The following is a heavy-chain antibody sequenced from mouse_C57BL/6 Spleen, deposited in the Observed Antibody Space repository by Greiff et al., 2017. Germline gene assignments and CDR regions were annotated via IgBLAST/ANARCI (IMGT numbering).Heavy chain of an antibody. J-gene: IGHJ4*01. D-gene: IGHD4-1*01. Sequence: VQLQQSGAELVKPGASVKISCKASGYAFSSYWMNWVKQRPGKGLEWIGQIYPGDGDTNYNGKFKGKATLTADKSSSTAYMQLSSLTSEDSAVYFCARSELGIYAMDYWGQGTSVTVSS. CDR3: ARSELGIYAMDY. CDR2: IYPGDGDT. CDR1: GYAFSSYW. V-gene: IGHV1-80*01.